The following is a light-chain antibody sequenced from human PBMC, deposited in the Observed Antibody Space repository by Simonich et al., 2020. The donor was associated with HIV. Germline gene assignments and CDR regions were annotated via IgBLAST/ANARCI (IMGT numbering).Light chain of an antibody. J-gene: IGKJ1*01. CDR2: GAS. V-gene: IGKV3-15*01. CDR3: QQYNDWPRT. CDR1: QTVSSN. Sequence: EIVLTQSPGTLSLSPGERATLSCRASQTVSSNLAWYQQKPGQAPRLLIYGASTRATCIPARFSGSGSGTELTLTISSLQSEDFAVYYCQQYNDWPRTFGQGTKVEIK.